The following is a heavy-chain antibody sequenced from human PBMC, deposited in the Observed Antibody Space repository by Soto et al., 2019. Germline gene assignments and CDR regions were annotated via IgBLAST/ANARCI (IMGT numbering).Heavy chain of an antibody. J-gene: IGHJ6*02. CDR1: GFTFSSYA. Sequence: QVQLVESGGGVVQPGRSLRLSCAASGFTFSSYAMHWVRQAPGKGLEWVAVISYDGSNKYYADSVKGRFTISRDNSKNTLYLQMNSLRAEDTAVYYCARDLILWFGELFYYYYGMDVWGQGTTVTVSS. V-gene: IGHV3-30-3*01. CDR2: ISYDGSNK. CDR3: ARDLILWFGELFYYYYGMDV. D-gene: IGHD3-10*01.